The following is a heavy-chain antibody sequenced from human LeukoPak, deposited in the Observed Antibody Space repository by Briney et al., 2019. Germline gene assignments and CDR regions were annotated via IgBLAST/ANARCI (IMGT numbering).Heavy chain of an antibody. CDR1: GGSISSSSFF. J-gene: IGHJ4*02. V-gene: IGHV4-39*01. Sequence: PSETLSLTCTVSGGSISSSSFFWAWIRQPPGKGLEWIGIIYYSGSTYYNPALKSRVTISVDTSQNQFSLRLSSVTAADTAVYYCARQYCTSGSCPDYFDYWGQGTLVTVSS. CDR3: ARQYCTSGSCPDYFDY. D-gene: IGHD2-15*01. CDR2: IYYSGST.